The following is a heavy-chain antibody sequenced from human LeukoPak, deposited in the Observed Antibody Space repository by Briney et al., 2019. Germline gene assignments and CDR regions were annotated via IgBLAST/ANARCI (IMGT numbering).Heavy chain of an antibody. CDR2: IRYDGSNK. V-gene: IGHV3-30*02. D-gene: IGHD3-22*01. CDR1: GFTFSIYG. Sequence: GGSLRLSCAAPGFTFSIYGMHWVRQAPGKGLEWVAFIRYDGSNKYYADSVKGRFTISRDNSKNTLYLQMNSLRAEDTAVYYCAKDLNPNYYDSSGPQYWGQGTLVTVSS. CDR3: AKDLNPNYYDSSGPQY. J-gene: IGHJ4*02.